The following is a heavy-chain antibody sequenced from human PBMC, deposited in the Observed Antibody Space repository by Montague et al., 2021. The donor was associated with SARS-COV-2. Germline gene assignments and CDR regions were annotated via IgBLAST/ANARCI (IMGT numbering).Heavy chain of an antibody. J-gene: IGHJ4*02. CDR3: ARERALRYYYGSGIEF. CDR1: GFTFNTYA. D-gene: IGHD3-10*01. CDR2: ISYDGTKT. V-gene: IGHV3-30*04. Sequence: SLRLSCATSGFTFNTYALHWVRQTPGKGLEWVAVISYDGTKTYYAASVKGRFTISRDTSKNTVYLQVNSLRVEDTALYYCARERALRYYYGSGIEFWGQGTLVTASS.